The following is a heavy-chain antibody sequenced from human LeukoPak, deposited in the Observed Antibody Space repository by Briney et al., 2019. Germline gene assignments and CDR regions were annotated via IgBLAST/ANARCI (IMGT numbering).Heavy chain of an antibody. CDR3: AKLHDFWSGYYN. D-gene: IGHD3-3*01. CDR1: GFTFSSYA. V-gene: IGHV3-23*01. Sequence: GGSLRLSCAASGFTFSSYAMSWVRQAPGKGLEWVSAISGSGGSTYYADSVKGRFTISRDNCKNTLYLQMNSLRAEDTAVYYCAKLHDFWSGYYNWGQGTLVTVSS. J-gene: IGHJ4*02. CDR2: ISGSGGST.